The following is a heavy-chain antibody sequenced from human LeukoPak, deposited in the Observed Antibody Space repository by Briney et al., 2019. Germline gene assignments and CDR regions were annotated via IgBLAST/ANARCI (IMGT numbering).Heavy chain of an antibody. CDR1: GYSFTRYW. D-gene: IGHD3-22*01. CDR3: ARGLHYDSSGYFAAF. CDR2: VYPGDSDT. J-gene: IGHJ4*01. V-gene: IGHV5-51*01. Sequence: GESLKISCKASGYSFTRYWIGWVRQKPGKGLEWVGIVYPGDSDTIYSPSFQGQATISADRSITTAYLELYRLKASDTATYFCARGLHYDSSGYFAAFWVRGTLVTVSS.